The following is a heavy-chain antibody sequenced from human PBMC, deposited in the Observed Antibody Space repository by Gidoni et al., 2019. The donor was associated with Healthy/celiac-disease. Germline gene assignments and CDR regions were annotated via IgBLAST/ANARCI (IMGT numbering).Heavy chain of an antibody. CDR1: GFPFRIYA. J-gene: IGHJ4*02. CDR2: IGDNGAPT. V-gene: IGHV3-23*01. Sequence: EVQLLESGGGLVQPGGSLRLACAASGFPFRIYARTWVRQAPGKGLEWVSVIGDNGAPTYYADSVKGRFTISRDNSKNTLYLQMNSLRAEDTAVYYCAKDKGLTISDDWGQGTLVTVSS. CDR3: AKDKGLTISDD. D-gene: IGHD3-9*01.